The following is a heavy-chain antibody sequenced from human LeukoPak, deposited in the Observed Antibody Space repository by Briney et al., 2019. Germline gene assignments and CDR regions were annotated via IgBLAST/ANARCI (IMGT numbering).Heavy chain of an antibody. Sequence: PGGSLRLSCAAPGFTFSSYAMHWVRQAPGKGLEWVAVISYDGSNKYYADSVKGRFTISRDNSKNTLYLQMNSLRAEDTAVYYCARGPNSSSGSHWGQGTLVTVSS. CDR2: ISYDGSNK. J-gene: IGHJ4*02. CDR3: ARGPNSSSGSH. D-gene: IGHD6-6*01. CDR1: GFTFSSYA. V-gene: IGHV3-30-3*01.